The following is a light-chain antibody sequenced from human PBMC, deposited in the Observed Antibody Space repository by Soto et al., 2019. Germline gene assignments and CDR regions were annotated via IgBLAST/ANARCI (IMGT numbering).Light chain of an antibody. J-gene: IGKJ5*01. Sequence: EIVLTQSPATLSLSPGESATLSCRASQSVNSYLAWYQQKPGQAPRLLIYEASNRATGIPARFSGRGSGTDFTLTISSLEPEDFAVYYCQQRSNCPQITLGQGTRLEIK. V-gene: IGKV3-11*01. CDR3: QQRSNCPQIT. CDR2: EAS. CDR1: QSVNSY.